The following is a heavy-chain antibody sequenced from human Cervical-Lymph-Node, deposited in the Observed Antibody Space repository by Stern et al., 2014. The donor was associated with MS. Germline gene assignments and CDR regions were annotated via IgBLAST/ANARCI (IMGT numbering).Heavy chain of an antibody. CDR1: GYTFTELS. D-gene: IGHD3-10*01. CDR3: AGMVRDDWYFDL. CDR2: FDPEDGES. J-gene: IGHJ2*01. V-gene: IGHV1-24*01. Sequence: QEQLVPSGAEVNKPGASVKGSCKVSGYTFTELSMHWVRQAPGKGLEWVGGFDPEDGESIFAQKFQGRVTMTEDTSAVTAYMELSSLRSEDTAVYYCAGMVRDDWYFDLWGRGTLVTVSS.